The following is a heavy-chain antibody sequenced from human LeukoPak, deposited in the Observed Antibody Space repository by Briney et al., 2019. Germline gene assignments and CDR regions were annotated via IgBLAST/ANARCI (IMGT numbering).Heavy chain of an antibody. V-gene: IGHV3-23*01. D-gene: IGHD3-3*01. CDR3: AKSPIQYYDFWSGCYYYYYMDV. J-gene: IGHJ6*03. CDR2: ISGSGGST. Sequence: GGSLRLSCAASGFTFSSYAMSWVRQAPGKGLEWVSAISGSGGSTYYADSVKGRFTISRDNSKNTLYLQMNSLRAEDTAVYYCAKSPIQYYDFWSGCYYYYYMDVWGKGTTVTVSS. CDR1: GFTFSSYA.